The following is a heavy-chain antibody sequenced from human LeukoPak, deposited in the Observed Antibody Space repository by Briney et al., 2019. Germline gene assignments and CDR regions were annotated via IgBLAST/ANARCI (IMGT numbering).Heavy chain of an antibody. Sequence: PGGSLRLSCAASGFTFSSYAMSWVRQAPGKGLEWVSSISSSSSYIYYADSVEGRFTISRDNAKNSLYLRMNSLRAEDTAIYYCASGRGGWYSDYWGQGTQVTVSS. CDR2: ISSSSSYI. D-gene: IGHD6-19*01. V-gene: IGHV3-21*01. CDR1: GFTFSSYA. J-gene: IGHJ4*02. CDR3: ASGRGGWYSDY.